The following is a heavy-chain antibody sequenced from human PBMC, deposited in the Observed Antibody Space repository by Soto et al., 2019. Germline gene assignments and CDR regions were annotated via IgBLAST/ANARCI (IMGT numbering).Heavy chain of an antibody. Sequence: SVKVSCKASGGTFSSYAISWARQAPGQGLEWMGGIIPIFGTANYAQKFQGRVTITADESTSTAYMELSSLRSEDTAVYYCARDIMGYYDSSGYYYGGFDYWGQGTLVTVSS. CDR2: IIPIFGTA. CDR1: GGTFSSYA. CDR3: ARDIMGYYDSSGYYYGGFDY. D-gene: IGHD3-22*01. J-gene: IGHJ4*02. V-gene: IGHV1-69*13.